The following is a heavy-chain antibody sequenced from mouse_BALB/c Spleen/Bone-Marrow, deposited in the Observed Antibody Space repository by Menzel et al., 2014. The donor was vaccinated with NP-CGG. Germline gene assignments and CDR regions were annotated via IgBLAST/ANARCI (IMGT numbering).Heavy chain of an antibody. Sequence: EVQVVESGGGLVKLGGSLKLSCAASGFTFSSYHMSWVRQTPEKRLELVAAINSNGGSTYYPDTVKGRFTISRDNAKNTLYLQMSSLKSEDTALYYCARSPYGNHFDYWGQGTTPTVSS. V-gene: IGHV5-6-2*01. CDR1: GFTFSSYH. CDR2: INSNGGST. CDR3: ARSPYGNHFDY. J-gene: IGHJ2*01. D-gene: IGHD2-10*02.